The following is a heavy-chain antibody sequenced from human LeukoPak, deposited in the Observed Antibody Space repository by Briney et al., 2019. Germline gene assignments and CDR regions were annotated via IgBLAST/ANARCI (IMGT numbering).Heavy chain of an antibody. CDR2: ISSSSSYI. D-gene: IGHD3-3*01. J-gene: IGHJ4*02. CDR1: GFTFSSYS. V-gene: IGHV3-21*01. CDR3: ARDALWSGYYSPHFDY. Sequence: GGSLRLSCAASGFTFSSYSMNCVRQAPGKGLEWVSSISSSSSYIYYADPVKGRFTISRDNAKNSLYLQMNSLRAEDTAVYYCARDALWSGYYSPHFDYWGQGTLVTVSS.